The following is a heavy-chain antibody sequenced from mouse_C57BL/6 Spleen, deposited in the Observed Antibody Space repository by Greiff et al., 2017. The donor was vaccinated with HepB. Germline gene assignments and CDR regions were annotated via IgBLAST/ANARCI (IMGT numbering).Heavy chain of an antibody. D-gene: IGHD1-1*01. CDR3: ARDRVDYYGSSYAWFAY. Sequence: DVKLVESGGGLVKPGGSLKLSCAASGFTFSSYAMSWVRQTPEKRLEWVATISDGGSYTYYPDNVKGRFTISRDNAKNNLYLQMSHLKSEDTAMYYCARDRVDYYGSSYAWFAYWGQGTLVTVSA. CDR1: GFTFSSYA. V-gene: IGHV5-4*01. CDR2: ISDGGSYT. J-gene: IGHJ3*01.